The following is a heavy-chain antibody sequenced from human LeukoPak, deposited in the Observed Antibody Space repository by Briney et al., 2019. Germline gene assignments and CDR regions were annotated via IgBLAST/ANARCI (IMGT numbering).Heavy chain of an antibody. V-gene: IGHV3-23*01. D-gene: IGHD6-13*01. J-gene: IGHJ4*02. CDR2: ITASSDST. Sequence: GGSLRLSCAASGFTFSSYAMSWVRQAPGKGLEWVSSITASSDSTYYADSVKGRFTISRDNSKNTLYLQMNSLRAEDTAVYYCAKSSSSWYFDYWGQGTPVTVSS. CDR3: AKSSSSWYFDY. CDR1: GFTFSSYA.